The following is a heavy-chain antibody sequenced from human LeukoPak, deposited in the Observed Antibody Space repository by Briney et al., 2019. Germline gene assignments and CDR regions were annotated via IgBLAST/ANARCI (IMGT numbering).Heavy chain of an antibody. Sequence: PGGSLRLSCAASGFTFSNYWMHWVRQAPGKGLEWIGSIYYSGSTYYNPSLKSRVTISVDTSKNQFSLKLSSVTAADTAVYYCARTVGATLDYWGQGTLVTVSS. D-gene: IGHD1-26*01. V-gene: IGHV4-39*01. CDR3: ARTVGATLDY. CDR1: GFTFSNYW. CDR2: IYYSGST. J-gene: IGHJ4*02.